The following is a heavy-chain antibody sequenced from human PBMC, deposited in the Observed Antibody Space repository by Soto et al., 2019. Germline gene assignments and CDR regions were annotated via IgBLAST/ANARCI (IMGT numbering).Heavy chain of an antibody. CDR2: IYYSGST. Sequence: TLSLTCAVSGGSISSGGYSCSLIRQPPGKGLEWIGYIYYSGSTYYNPSLKSRVTISVDTSKNQFSLKLSSVTAADTAVYYCATYGSWSYKPTTFAYWGQGTLVTVSS. CDR3: ATYGSWSYKPTTFAY. V-gene: IGHV4-31*11. D-gene: IGHD3-10*01. J-gene: IGHJ4*02. CDR1: GGSISSGGYS.